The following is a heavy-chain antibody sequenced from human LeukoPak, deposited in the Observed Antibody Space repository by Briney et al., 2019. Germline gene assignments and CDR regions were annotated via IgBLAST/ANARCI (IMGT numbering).Heavy chain of an antibody. CDR1: GFTFSDYY. J-gene: IGHJ3*02. V-gene: IGHV4-59*01. CDR3: ARENRIMGATDAFDI. D-gene: IGHD1-26*01. Sequence: TGGSLRLSCAASGFTFSDYYMSWIRQAPGKGLEWIGYIYYSGSTNYNPSLKSRVTISVDTSTNRFSLRINSVTAADTAVYYCARENRIMGATDAFDIWGQGTVVTVSS. CDR2: IYYSGST.